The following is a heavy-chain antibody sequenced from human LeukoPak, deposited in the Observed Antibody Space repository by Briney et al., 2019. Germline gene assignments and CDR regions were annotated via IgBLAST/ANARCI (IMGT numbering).Heavy chain of an antibody. V-gene: IGHV4-31*03. Sequence: NPSETLSLTCTVSGGSISSGGYYWSWIRQHPGKGLEWIGYIYYSGSTYYNPSLKSRVTISVDTSKNQFSLKLSSVTAADTAVYYCASYDYGDFNFDYWGQGTLVTVSS. CDR3: ASYDYGDFNFDY. D-gene: IGHD4-17*01. J-gene: IGHJ4*02. CDR1: GGSISSGGYY. CDR2: IYYSGST.